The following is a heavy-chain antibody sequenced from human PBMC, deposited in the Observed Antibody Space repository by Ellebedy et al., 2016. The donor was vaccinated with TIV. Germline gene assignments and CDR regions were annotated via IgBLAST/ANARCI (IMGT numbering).Heavy chain of an antibody. J-gene: IGHJ2*01. CDR3: ARVGGAFDL. CDR2: IYHSGRT. D-gene: IGHD4-17*01. CDR1: DYSISSGSY. V-gene: IGHV4-38-2*02. Sequence: MPSETLSLTCSVSDYSISSGSYWGWIRQSTGKGLEWMGSIYHSGRTYYNPSLKSGFTISVDTSNNQFSLKLSSVTAADTAVYDCARVGGAFDLWGRGTLVTVSS.